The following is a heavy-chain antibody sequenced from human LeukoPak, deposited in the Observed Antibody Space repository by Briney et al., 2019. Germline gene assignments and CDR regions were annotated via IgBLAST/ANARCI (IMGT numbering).Heavy chain of an antibody. CDR1: GYTFTNYG. CDR3: ARRLCGSSCRINWFDP. V-gene: IGHV1-18*01. CDR2: ISVYNGKT. D-gene: IGHD6-13*01. J-gene: IGHJ5*02. Sequence: ASVKVSCKASGYTFTNYGITWVRQAPGQGLEWMGWISVYNGKTNYAHKLQGRVTMTTDTSTSTADMELRSLTSDDTAVYYCARRLCGSSCRINWFDPWGQGTLVTVSS.